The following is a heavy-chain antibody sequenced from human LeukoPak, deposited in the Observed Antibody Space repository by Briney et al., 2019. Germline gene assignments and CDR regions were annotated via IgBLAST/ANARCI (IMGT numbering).Heavy chain of an antibody. Sequence: GGSLRLSCAASGFTFSGSAMHWVRQASGKGLEWVGRIRSKANSYATAYAASVKGRFTISRDDSKNTAYLQMNSLKTEDTAVYYCTVVPAAIQREGYFDYWGQGTLVTVSS. D-gene: IGHD2-2*02. V-gene: IGHV3-73*01. J-gene: IGHJ4*02. CDR2: IRSKANSYAT. CDR1: GFTFSGSA. CDR3: TVVPAAIQREGYFDY.